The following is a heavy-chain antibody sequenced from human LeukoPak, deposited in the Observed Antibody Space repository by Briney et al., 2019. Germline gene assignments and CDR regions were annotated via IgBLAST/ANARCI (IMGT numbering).Heavy chain of an antibody. V-gene: IGHV4-4*09. Sequence: SETLSLTCTVSGGSISGYYWSWIRLTPGKGLEWIGYIYTSGSTNYNPSLKSRVTISVDTSKNQFSLKLSSVTAADTAVYYCARHEGRLGSDAYYCYYMDVWGKGTTVTVSS. CDR1: GGSISGYY. D-gene: IGHD3-10*01. J-gene: IGHJ6*03. CDR2: IYTSGST. CDR3: ARHEGRLGSDAYYCYYMDV.